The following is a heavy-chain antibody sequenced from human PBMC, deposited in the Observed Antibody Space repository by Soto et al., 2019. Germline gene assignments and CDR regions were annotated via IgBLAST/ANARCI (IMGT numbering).Heavy chain of an antibody. V-gene: IGHV4-59*08. D-gene: IGHD3-10*01. CDR1: GGSISNYY. CDR2: VHDSWGS. Sequence: QVPLQESGPGLVKPSETLSLSCTVSGGSISNYYWSWFRQTPGKGLEWIGYVHDSWGSNYNPSLKSRVAISLDTSKSQFSLKLTSVTATDTAVYYCARQGFVALHGLVDVWGQGTTVTVSS. J-gene: IGHJ6*02. CDR3: ARQGFVALHGLVDV.